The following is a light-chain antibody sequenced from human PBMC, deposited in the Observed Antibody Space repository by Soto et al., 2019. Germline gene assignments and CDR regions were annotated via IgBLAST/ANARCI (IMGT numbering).Light chain of an antibody. CDR3: QQFGSSPGFT. Sequence: EIVLTQSPGTLSLSPGERATLSCRASQSINSRYLAWYQQKPDQAPRLLIYGASSRSTGIPDRFSGSGSGTEFTLPISRLEPEDFAVYYCQQFGSSPGFTFGPGTIVDIK. CDR1: QSINSRY. CDR2: GAS. V-gene: IGKV3-20*01. J-gene: IGKJ3*01.